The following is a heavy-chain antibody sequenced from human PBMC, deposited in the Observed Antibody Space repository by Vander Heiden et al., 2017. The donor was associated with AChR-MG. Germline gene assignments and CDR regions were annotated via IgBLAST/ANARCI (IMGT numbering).Heavy chain of an antibody. CDR3: SPVQGWNWFDP. V-gene: IGHV3-23*01. Sequence: EVQLLESGGGLVQPGGSLRLSCAASGFTFSSYAMSWVRQAQGKGLEWVSAISGSGGSTYYADSVKGRFTISRDNSKNTLYLQMNSLRAEDTAVYYCSPVQGWNWFDPWGQGTLVTVSS. CDR1: GFTFSSYA. CDR2: ISGSGGST. J-gene: IGHJ5*02. D-gene: IGHD2-2*01.